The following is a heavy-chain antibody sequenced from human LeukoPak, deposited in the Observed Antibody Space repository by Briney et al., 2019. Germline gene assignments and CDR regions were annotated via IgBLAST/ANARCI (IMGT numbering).Heavy chain of an antibody. Sequence: GGSLRLSCAASGFTFSSYSMNWVRQAPGKGLEWVSSISSSSSYIHYADSVKGRFTISRDNAKNSLYLQMNSLRAEDTAVYYCARVMGTPGYYFGMDVWGQGTTVTVSS. CDR3: ARVMGTPGYYFGMDV. D-gene: IGHD7-27*01. V-gene: IGHV3-21*01. CDR1: GFTFSSYS. CDR2: ISSSSSYI. J-gene: IGHJ6*02.